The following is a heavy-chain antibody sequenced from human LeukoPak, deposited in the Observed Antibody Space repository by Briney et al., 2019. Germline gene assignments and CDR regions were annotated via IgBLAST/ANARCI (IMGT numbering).Heavy chain of an antibody. CDR3: ARDYYSNSFFDY. CDR2: ISGSSSYI. V-gene: IGHV3-21*01. Sequence: GGSLRLSCAASGFTFSSYSMNWVRQAPGKGLEWVSSISGSSSYIYYADSVKGRFTISRDNAKNSLYLQVNSLRAEDTAVYYCARDYYSNSFFDYWGQGTLVTVSS. J-gene: IGHJ4*02. CDR1: GFTFSSYS. D-gene: IGHD4-11*01.